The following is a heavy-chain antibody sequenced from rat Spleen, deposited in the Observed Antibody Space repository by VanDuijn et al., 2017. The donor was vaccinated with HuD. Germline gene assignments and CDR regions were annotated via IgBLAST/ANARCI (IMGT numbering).Heavy chain of an antibody. CDR1: GFTFSDYA. CDR3: ARHGRELGYFDF. CDR2: IIYDGSST. D-gene: IGHD1-4*01. Sequence: EVQLVESGGGLVQPGRSLKFSCAASGFTFSDYAMAWVRQAPKKGLEWVATIIYDGSSTYYRDSVKGRFTISRDNAKSTLYLQMDSLRSEDTATYYCARHGRELGYFDFWGPGTMVTVSS. V-gene: IGHV5-17*01. J-gene: IGHJ1*01.